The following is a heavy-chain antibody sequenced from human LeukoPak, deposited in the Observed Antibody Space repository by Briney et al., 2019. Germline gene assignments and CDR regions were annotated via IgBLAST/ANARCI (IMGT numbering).Heavy chain of an antibody. Sequence: LSLTCTASGDSISSSSYFWGWSRQPPGKGLEWVAVISYDGSNKYYADSVKGRFTISRDNSKNTLYLQMNSLRAEDTAVYYCARDRDSSGYPSYWYFDLWGRGTLVTVSS. CDR2: ISYDGSNK. D-gene: IGHD3-22*01. V-gene: IGHV3-30-3*01. CDR1: GDSISSSSYF. J-gene: IGHJ2*01. CDR3: ARDRDSSGYPSYWYFDL.